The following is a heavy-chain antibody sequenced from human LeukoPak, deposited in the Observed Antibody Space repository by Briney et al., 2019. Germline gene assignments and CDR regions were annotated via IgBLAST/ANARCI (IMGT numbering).Heavy chain of an antibody. D-gene: IGHD6-19*01. J-gene: IGHJ4*02. CDR1: GFTFSSYW. Sequence: GGSLRLSCAASGFTFSSYWMHWVRQAPGKGLVWVSRINSDGSSTSYADSVKGRFTISRDNAKNSLYVQINSLRAEDTAVYYCARLSSSGWYEDYWGQGTLVTVSS. CDR3: ARLSSSGWYEDY. V-gene: IGHV3-74*01. CDR2: INSDGSST.